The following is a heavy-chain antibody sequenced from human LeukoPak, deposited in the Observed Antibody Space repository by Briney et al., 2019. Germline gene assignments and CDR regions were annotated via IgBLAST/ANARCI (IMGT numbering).Heavy chain of an antibody. Sequence: SSETLSLTCTVSDGSISNYYWSWIRQPPGKGLEWIGYAYYSGSTNYNPSLESRVTISIDTSQNQFPLKLDSVTAADTAVYYCARNSAVATSRSWFDPWGQGTLVTVSS. CDR1: DGSISNYY. CDR2: AYYSGST. J-gene: IGHJ5*02. CDR3: ARNSAVATSRSWFDP. V-gene: IGHV4-59*08. D-gene: IGHD6-19*01.